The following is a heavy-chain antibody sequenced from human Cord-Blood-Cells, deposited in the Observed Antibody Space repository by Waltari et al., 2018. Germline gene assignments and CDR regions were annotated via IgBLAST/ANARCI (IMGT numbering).Heavy chain of an antibody. CDR1: GFTVSSNY. Sequence: EVQLVETGGGLIQPGGSLRLSCAASGFTVSSNYMSWVRQAPGKGLEWVSVIYSGGSTYYADSVKGRFTISRDNSKNTLYLQMNSLRAEDTAVYYCVREKSFHGSGSYYFDYWGQGTLVTVSS. D-gene: IGHD3-10*01. CDR2: IYSGGST. CDR3: VREKSFHGSGSYYFDY. V-gene: IGHV3-53*02. J-gene: IGHJ4*02.